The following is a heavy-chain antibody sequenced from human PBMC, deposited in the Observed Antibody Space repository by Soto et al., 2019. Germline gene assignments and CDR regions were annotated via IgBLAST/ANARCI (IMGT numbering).Heavy chain of an antibody. J-gene: IGHJ1*01. CDR1: GGSISSDDYY. D-gene: IGHD3-22*01. CDR2: IHSSGSI. V-gene: IGHV4-30-4*01. CDR3: ARDLDGLHDDTSGPFPRPG. Sequence: QVQLQESGPGQVQPSKTLSLTCTVSGGSISSDDYYWSWIRQAPGRGLEWIGYIHSSGSIYYNPSLKSRATMSIDTAGTQFSLKVSSVTVADTAVYYCARDLDGLHDDTSGPFPRPGWGPGTLVTVSS.